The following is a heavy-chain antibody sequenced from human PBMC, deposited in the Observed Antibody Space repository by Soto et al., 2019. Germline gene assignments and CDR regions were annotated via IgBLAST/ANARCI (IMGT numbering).Heavy chain of an antibody. CDR2: INHSGST. J-gene: IGHJ5*02. V-gene: IGHV4-34*01. CDR1: GGSFSGYY. CDR3: SRGGWSDP. Sequence: QVQLQQWGAGLLKPSETLSLTCAVYGGSFSGYYWSWIRQPPGKGLEWIGEINHSGSTNYNPSLKTRVTISVDTSKDQFSLKLSSVTAADTAVYSCSRGGWSDPWGQGTLVTVSS.